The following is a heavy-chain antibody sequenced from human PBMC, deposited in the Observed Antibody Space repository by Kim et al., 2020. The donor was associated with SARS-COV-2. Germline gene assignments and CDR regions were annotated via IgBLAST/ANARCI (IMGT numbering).Heavy chain of an antibody. CDR3: ARGDYGDYESRSAFDI. J-gene: IGHJ3*02. D-gene: IGHD4-17*01. Sequence: AQKFQGRVTITADESTSTAYMELSSLRSEDTAVYYCARGDYGDYESRSAFDIWGQGTMVTISS. V-gene: IGHV1-69*01.